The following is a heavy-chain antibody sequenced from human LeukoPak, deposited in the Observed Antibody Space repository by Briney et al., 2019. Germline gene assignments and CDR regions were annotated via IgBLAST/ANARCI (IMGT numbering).Heavy chain of an antibody. CDR1: GGSISSYY. V-gene: IGHV4-59*08. CDR2: IYYSGST. Sequence: SETLSLTCTVSGGSISSYYWSWIRQPPGKGLEWIGYIYYSGSTNYNPSLKSRVTISVDTSKNQFSLKLSSVTAADTAVYYCARASSSNYYYGMDVWGQGTTVTVSS. CDR3: ARASSSNYYYGMDV. J-gene: IGHJ6*02. D-gene: IGHD2-15*01.